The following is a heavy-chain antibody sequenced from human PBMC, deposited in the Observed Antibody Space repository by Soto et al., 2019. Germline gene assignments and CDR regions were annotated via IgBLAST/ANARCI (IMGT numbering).Heavy chain of an antibody. V-gene: IGHV1-46*01. J-gene: IGHJ5*02. CDR1: GYTFTSYY. CDR3: ARAVAEFGWFDP. D-gene: IGHD6-19*01. CDR2: INPSGGST. Sequence: ASVKVSCKASGYTFTSYYMHWVRQAPGQGLEWMGIINPSGGSTSYAQKFQGRVTMTRDTSASTVYMELSSLRSEDTAVYYCARAVAEFGWFDPWGQGTLVTVSS.